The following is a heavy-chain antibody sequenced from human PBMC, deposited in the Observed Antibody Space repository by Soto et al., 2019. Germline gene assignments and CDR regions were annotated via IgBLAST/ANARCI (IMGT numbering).Heavy chain of an antibody. D-gene: IGHD6-19*01. J-gene: IGHJ6*02. CDR1: GGTFSSYA. CDR2: IIPIFGTA. V-gene: IGHV1-69*13. Sequence: GASVKVSCKASGGTFSSYAISWVRQAPGQGLEWMGGIIPIFGTANYAQKFQGRVTITADESTSTAYMELSSPRSEDTAVYYCARVTVAGDPGYYRMDVWGQGTTVTVSS. CDR3: ARVTVAGDPGYYRMDV.